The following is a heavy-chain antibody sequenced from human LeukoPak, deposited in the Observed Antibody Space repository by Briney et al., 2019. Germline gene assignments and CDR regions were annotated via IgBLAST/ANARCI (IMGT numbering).Heavy chain of an antibody. CDR3: ARVPLGTGTKPNDAFDI. D-gene: IGHD1-1*01. V-gene: IGHV1-18*01. J-gene: IGHJ3*02. CDR2: TRAYNGNT. Sequence: ASVKVSCKPSGYTFTIYGASWVRHAPGEGREWMGWTRAYNGNTNYAQKLQGRVTMTTNTSTSTAYMELRSLRSDDTAVYYCARVPLGTGTKPNDAFDIWGQGTMVTVSS. CDR1: GYTFTIYG.